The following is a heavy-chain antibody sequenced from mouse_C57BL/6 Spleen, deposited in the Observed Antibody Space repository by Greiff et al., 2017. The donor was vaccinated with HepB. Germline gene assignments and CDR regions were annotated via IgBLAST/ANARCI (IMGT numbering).Heavy chain of an antibody. Sequence: QVHVKQSGAELVKPGASVKMSCKASGYTFTSYWITWVKQRPGQGLEWIGDIYPGSGSTNYNEKFKSKATLTVDTSSSTAYMQLSSLTSEDSAVYYCARFYYYGSSYWYFDVWGTGTTVTVSS. D-gene: IGHD1-1*01. V-gene: IGHV1-55*01. CDR3: ARFYYYGSSYWYFDV. J-gene: IGHJ1*03. CDR2: IYPGSGST. CDR1: GYTFTSYW.